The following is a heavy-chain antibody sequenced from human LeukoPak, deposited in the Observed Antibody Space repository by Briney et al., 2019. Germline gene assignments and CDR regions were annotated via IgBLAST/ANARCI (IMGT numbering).Heavy chain of an antibody. CDR1: GGSISSYY. CDR2: IYYSGST. J-gene: IGHJ4*02. V-gene: IGHV4-59*01. CDR3: ARVAGGNSGIDY. D-gene: IGHD4-23*01. Sequence: PSETLSLTCTVSGGSISSYYWSWIRQPPGKGLEWIGYIYYSGSTNYNPSLKSRVTISVDTSKNQFSLKLSSVTAADTAVYYCARVAGGNSGIDYWGQGILVTVSS.